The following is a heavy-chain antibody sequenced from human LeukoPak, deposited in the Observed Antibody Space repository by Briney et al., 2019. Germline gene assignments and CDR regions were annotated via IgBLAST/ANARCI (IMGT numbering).Heavy chain of an antibody. V-gene: IGHV4-59*01. D-gene: IGHD1-26*01. CDR2: IYYSGST. CDR1: GGSISSYY. J-gene: IGHJ5*02. CDR3: ARANTWGGSYWT. Sequence: SETLSLTCTVSGGSISSYYWSWIRQPPGKGLEWIGYIYYSGSTNYNPSLKSRVTISVDTSKNQFSLKLSSVTAADTAVYYCARANTWGGSYWTWGQGTLVTVSS.